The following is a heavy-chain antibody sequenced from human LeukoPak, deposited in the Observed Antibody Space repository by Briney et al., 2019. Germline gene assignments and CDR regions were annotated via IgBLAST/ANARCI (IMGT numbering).Heavy chain of an antibody. D-gene: IGHD5-12*01. CDR2: IIGSSGTT. CDR1: GFSFNNYA. Sequence: GGSLRLSCVASGFSFNNYAMNWVRQAPGKGLEWVSLIIGSSGTTFYADSVKGCFTISRDKSKSPLYLQINSLRAEDTAVYYCAKGAYDYIEIAYFDYWGQGSLVTVSS. J-gene: IGHJ4*02. CDR3: AKGAYDYIEIAYFDY. V-gene: IGHV3-23*01.